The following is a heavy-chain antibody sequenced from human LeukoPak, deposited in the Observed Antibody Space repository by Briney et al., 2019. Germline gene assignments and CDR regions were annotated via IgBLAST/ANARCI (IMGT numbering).Heavy chain of an antibody. V-gene: IGHV1-18*01. CDR3: ARDSYYYDSSGYPLHMAFDI. D-gene: IGHD3-22*01. Sequence: ASVKVSCKASGYTFTSYGIGWVRQAPGQGLEWMGWISAYNGNTNYAQKLQGRVTMTTDTSTSTAYMELRSLRSDDTAVYYCARDSYYYDSSGYPLHMAFDIWGQGTMVTVSS. J-gene: IGHJ3*02. CDR2: ISAYNGNT. CDR1: GYTFTSYG.